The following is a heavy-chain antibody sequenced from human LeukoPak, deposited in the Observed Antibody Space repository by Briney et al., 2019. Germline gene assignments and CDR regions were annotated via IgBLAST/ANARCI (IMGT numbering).Heavy chain of an antibody. CDR1: GGSISSGGYS. V-gene: IGHV4-30-2*01. D-gene: IGHD3-22*01. J-gene: IGHJ4*02. CDR2: IYHSGST. CDR3: ARAAYYYDSSGYYFPKPFDY. Sequence: SQTLSLTCAVSGGSISSGGYSWSWIRQPPGKGLEWIGYIYHSGSTYCNPSLKSRVTISVDRSKNQFSLKLSSVTAADTAVYYCARAAYYYDSSGYYFPKPFDYWGQGTLVTVSS.